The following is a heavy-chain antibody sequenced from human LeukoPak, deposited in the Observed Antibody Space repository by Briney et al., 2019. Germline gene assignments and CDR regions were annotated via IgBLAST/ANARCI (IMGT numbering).Heavy chain of an antibody. V-gene: IGHV3-23*01. CDR2: ISDSGSTT. CDR3: AKRTSYHIDV. CDR1: GFTFSSYV. Sequence: PGGSLRLSCAASGFTFSSYVMTWVRQAPGKGLEWVSSISDSGSTTYYPDSVKGRFSISRDNSKNTFYLQMNSLRAEDTAVYYCAKRTSYHIDVWGKGTTVTVSS. J-gene: IGHJ6*03.